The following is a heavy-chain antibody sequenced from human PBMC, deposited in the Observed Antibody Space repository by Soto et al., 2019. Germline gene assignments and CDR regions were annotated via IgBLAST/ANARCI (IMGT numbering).Heavy chain of an antibody. V-gene: IGHV3-23*01. D-gene: IGHD6-13*01. CDR2: ISATGTTT. Sequence: DVQLMESGGGLVQPGGSLRLSCGASEFSFSSYALNWVRQAPGKGLEWVSAISATGTTTYYADSVKGRFTISRDNSKRTMFLLMDSLSPEDTAVYYCATSSSPFDYWGQGTLVTVSS. J-gene: IGHJ4*02. CDR3: ATSSSPFDY. CDR1: EFSFSSYA.